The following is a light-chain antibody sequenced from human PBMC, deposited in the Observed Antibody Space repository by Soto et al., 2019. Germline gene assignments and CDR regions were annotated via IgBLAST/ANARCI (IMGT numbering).Light chain of an antibody. V-gene: IGKV3-20*01. CDR3: QHYGVSPPWT. J-gene: IGKJ1*01. CDR2: GVS. Sequence: EIVLTQSPGTLSLSPGERATLSCRASQSATSSDLAWYQQRPGQAPRLLIYGVSSRATGIADRFSGSGSGTDFILTISSLEPEDFAVYYRQHYGVSPPWTFGQGNKVEIK. CDR1: QSATSSD.